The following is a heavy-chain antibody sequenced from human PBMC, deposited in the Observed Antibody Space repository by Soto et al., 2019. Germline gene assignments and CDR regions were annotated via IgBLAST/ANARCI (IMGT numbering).Heavy chain of an antibody. Sequence: ASVKVSCKASGYTFTSYGISWVRQAPGQGIEWMGWISAYNGNTNYAQKLQGRVTMTTDTSTSTAYMELRSLRSDDTAVYYCAREGIAYDFWSGYYTPRYYYYGMDVWGQGTTVTVSS. D-gene: IGHD3-3*01. CDR1: GYTFTSYG. CDR3: AREGIAYDFWSGYYTPRYYYYGMDV. V-gene: IGHV1-18*01. CDR2: ISAYNGNT. J-gene: IGHJ6*02.